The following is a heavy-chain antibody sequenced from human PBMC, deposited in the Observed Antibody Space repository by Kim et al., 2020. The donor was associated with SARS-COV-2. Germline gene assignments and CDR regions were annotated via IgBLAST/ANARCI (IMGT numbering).Heavy chain of an antibody. CDR2: ISYIGTT. J-gene: IGHJ6*02. CDR1: GDSISSTSYY. CDR3: ARHPIRMTMGGPYRMDV. V-gene: IGHV4-39*01. D-gene: IGHD2-15*01. Sequence: SETLSLTCNVFGDSISSTSYYWDWIRQPPGKGLEWIGSISYIGTTYYNPSLKSRVTISVDTSNNQFSLTLRSVTAADTGIYYCARHPIRMTMGGPYRMDVWGQGTTVTVSS.